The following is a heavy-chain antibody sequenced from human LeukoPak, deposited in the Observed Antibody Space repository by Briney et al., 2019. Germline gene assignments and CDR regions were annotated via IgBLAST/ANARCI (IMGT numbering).Heavy chain of an antibody. CDR1: GGSFSGYY. V-gene: IGHV4-34*01. CDR3: ARVSYGSAIYYYYMDV. Sequence: SETLSLTCTVYGGSFSGYYWSWIRQPPGKGLEWIGEINHSGSTNYNPSLKSRVTISVDTSKNQFSLKLSSVTAADTAVYYCARVSYGSAIYYYYMDVWGKGTTVTISS. J-gene: IGHJ6*03. D-gene: IGHD3-10*01. CDR2: INHSGST.